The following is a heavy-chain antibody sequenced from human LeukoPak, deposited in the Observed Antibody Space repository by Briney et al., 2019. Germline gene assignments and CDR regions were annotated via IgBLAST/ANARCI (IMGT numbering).Heavy chain of an antibody. CDR1: GFTFSSYE. J-gene: IGHJ3*01. CDR2: ISSSGSTI. V-gene: IGHV3-48*03. Sequence: PGGSLRLSCAASGFTFSSYEMNWVRQAPGKGLEWVSYISSSGSTIYYADSVKGRFTISRDNAKNSLYLQMNSLRADDTAVYYCAKSVGELLFSGAFDVWGQGTMVTVSS. D-gene: IGHD3-10*01. CDR3: AKSVGELLFSGAFDV.